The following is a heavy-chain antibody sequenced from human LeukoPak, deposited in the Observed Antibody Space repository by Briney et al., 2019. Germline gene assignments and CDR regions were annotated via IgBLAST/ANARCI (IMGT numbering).Heavy chain of an antibody. CDR2: IYYSGST. Sequence: SPTLSLTCTVSGGSISSGGYYWSWIRQHPGKGLEWIGYIYYSGSTYYNPSLKSRVTISVDTSKDQFSLKLSSVTAADTAVYYCARVEIGGRDYWGQGTLVTVSS. CDR3: ARVEIGGRDY. J-gene: IGHJ4*02. V-gene: IGHV4-31*03. CDR1: GGSISSGGYY. D-gene: IGHD3-3*01.